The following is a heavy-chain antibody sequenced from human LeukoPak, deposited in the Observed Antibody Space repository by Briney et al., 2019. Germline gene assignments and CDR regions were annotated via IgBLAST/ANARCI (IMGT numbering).Heavy chain of an antibody. CDR1: GFTFSSTW. V-gene: IGHV3-15*01. J-gene: IGHJ4*02. CDR2: IKRNIDGGTT. Sequence: GGSLRLSCAASGFTFSSTWMSWVRQAPGKGLEWVGRIKRNIDGGTTDYAAPVNGRFTISRDDSKNTLYPQMNSLKAEDTAVYYCVTGLGRTDHDYWGQGTLVTVSS. CDR3: VTGLGRTDHDY. D-gene: IGHD1/OR15-1a*01.